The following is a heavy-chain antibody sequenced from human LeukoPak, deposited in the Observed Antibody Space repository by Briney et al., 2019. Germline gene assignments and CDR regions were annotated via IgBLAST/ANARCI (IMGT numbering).Heavy chain of an antibody. CDR3: ARLINKPIAATGTGPFDH. J-gene: IGHJ4*02. Sequence: ETLSLTYTVSGDSISSYFWSWIRQPAGKGLEWIGRIYTSGRTNYNPSLKSRVTMSVDTSKNQFSLKLRSVTAADTAVYYCARLINKPIAATGTGPFDHWGQGTLVTVSS. V-gene: IGHV4-4*07. CDR2: IYTSGRT. D-gene: IGHD6-13*01. CDR1: GDSISSYF.